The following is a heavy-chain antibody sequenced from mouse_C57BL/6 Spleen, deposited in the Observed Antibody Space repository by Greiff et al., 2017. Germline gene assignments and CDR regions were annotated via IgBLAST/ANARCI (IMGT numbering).Heavy chain of an antibody. CDR1: GFTFSDYG. D-gene: IGHD2-1*01. J-gene: IGHJ4*01. V-gene: IGHV5-17*01. CDR3: ARGVNYDYAMDY. CDR2: ISSGSSTI. Sequence: VQLKESGGGLVKPGGSLKLSCAASGFTFSDYGMHWVRQAPEKGLEWVAYISSGSSTIYYADTVKGRFTISRDNAKNTLFLQMTSLRSEDTAMYYCARGVNYDYAMDYWGQGTSVTVSS.